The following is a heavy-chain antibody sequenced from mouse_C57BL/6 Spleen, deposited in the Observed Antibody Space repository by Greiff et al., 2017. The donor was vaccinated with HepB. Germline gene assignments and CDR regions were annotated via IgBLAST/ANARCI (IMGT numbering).Heavy chain of an antibody. Sequence: QVQLKESGPELVKPGASVKISCKASGYAFSSSWMNWVKQRPGKGLEWIGRIYPGDGDTNYNGKFKGKATLTADKSSSTAYMQLSSLTSEDSAVYFCASWGDYGGYWYFDVWGTGTTVTVSS. CDR2: IYPGDGDT. J-gene: IGHJ1*03. D-gene: IGHD2-4*01. CDR1: GYAFSSSW. CDR3: ASWGDYGGYWYFDV. V-gene: IGHV1-82*01.